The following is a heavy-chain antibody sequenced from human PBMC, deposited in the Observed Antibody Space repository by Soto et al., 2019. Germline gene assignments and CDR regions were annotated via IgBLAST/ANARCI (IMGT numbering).Heavy chain of an antibody. V-gene: IGHV3-73*02. CDR3: TRLEVASAVADAYYYYGMDV. J-gene: IGHJ6*02. CDR1: GFTFSGSA. Sequence: EVQLVESGGGLVQPGGSLKLSCAASGFTFSGSAMHWVRQASGKGLEWVGRIRSKANSYATAYAASVKGRFTISRDDSKNTAYLQMNSLKTEDTAVYYCTRLEVASAVADAYYYYGMDVWGQGTTVTVSS. CDR2: IRSKANSYAT. D-gene: IGHD6-19*01.